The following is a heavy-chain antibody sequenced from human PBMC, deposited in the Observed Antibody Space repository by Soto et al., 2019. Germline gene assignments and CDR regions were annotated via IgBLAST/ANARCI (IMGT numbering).Heavy chain of an antibody. J-gene: IGHJ6*02. D-gene: IGHD3-22*01. CDR3: ARHPYDSSGHYYYYYGMDV. CDR1: GYSFTMFW. CDR2: IYPGDSDT. V-gene: IGHV5-51*01. Sequence: LKISCKASGYSFTMFWIGWVRQMPEKGLEWLGIIYPGDSDTRYSPSFKGQVTISADKSISTAYLQWSSLKASETAIYYCARHPYDSSGHYYYYYGMDVWGQGTTVTVSS.